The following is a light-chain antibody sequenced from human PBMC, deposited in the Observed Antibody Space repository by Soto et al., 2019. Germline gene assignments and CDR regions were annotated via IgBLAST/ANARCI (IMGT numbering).Light chain of an antibody. J-gene: IGKJ1*01. CDR1: QSISIW. CDR3: QQYYSYPWT. V-gene: IGKV1-5*01. CDR2: DVS. Sequence: DIQMTQPPSTLSASVGDRVTITCRASQSISIWLAWYKQKPGKAPNLLIYDVSNLESGVPSRFSGSGSGTEFTLTISCLQSEDFATYYCQQYYSYPWTFGQGTKVDIK.